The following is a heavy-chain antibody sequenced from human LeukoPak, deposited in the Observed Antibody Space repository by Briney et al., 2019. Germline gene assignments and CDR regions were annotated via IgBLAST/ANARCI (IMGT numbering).Heavy chain of an antibody. CDR1: GGSFSGYY. CDR2: INHSGST. V-gene: IGHV4-34*01. D-gene: IGHD1-26*01. Sequence: SETLSLTCAVYGGSFSGYYWSWIRQPPGKGLEWIGEINHSGSTNYNPSLKSRVTISVDTSKNQFSLKLSSVTAADTAVYYCARRNTRKRIQAFDTWGQGTMVTVSS. J-gene: IGHJ3*02. CDR3: ARRNTRKRIQAFDT.